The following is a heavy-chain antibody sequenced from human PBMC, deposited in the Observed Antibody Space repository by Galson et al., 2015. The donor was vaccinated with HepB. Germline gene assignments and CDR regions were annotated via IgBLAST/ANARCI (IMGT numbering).Heavy chain of an antibody. CDR3: AGDFGDFSFYGMDV. J-gene: IGHJ6*02. Sequence: TLSLTCTVSGGSISSGDYYWSWIRQPPGKGLEWIGYIYYSGSTYYNPSLKSRLTISVDTSKNQFSLKLSSVTAADTAVYYCAGDFGDFSFYGMDVWGQGTTVTVSS. CDR1: GGSISSGDYY. D-gene: IGHD3-10*01. CDR2: IYYSGST. V-gene: IGHV4-30-4*01.